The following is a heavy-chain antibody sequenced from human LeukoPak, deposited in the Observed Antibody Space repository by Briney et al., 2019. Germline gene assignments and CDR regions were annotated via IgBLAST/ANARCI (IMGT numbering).Heavy chain of an antibody. CDR3: ARNVITMIVVNWFDP. V-gene: IGHV4-34*01. CDR1: GGSFSGYY. Sequence: SETLSLTCAVYGGSFSGYYWSWIRQPPGKGLEWIGEINHSGSTNYNPSLKSRVTISVDTSKNQFSLKLSSVTAADTAVYYCARNVITMIVVNWFDPWGQGTLVTVSS. J-gene: IGHJ5*02. CDR2: INHSGST. D-gene: IGHD3-22*01.